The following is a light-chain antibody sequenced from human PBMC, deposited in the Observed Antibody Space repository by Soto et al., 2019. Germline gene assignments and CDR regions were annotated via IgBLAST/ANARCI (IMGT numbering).Light chain of an antibody. Sequence: VMTQSPLSLSVTLGQPASISCRSSQSLVHGDGNTYLNWYQQRPGQSPRRLIYRVSNRDSGVPDRFSGSGSGTEFTLKISRVEAEDVGVYYCIKGTLARTFGQGTKVDIK. V-gene: IGKV2-30*02. CDR3: IKGTLART. CDR1: QSLVHGDGNTY. CDR2: RVS. J-gene: IGKJ1*01.